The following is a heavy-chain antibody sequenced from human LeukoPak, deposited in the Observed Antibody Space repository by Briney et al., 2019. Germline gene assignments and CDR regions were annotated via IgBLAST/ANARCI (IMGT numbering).Heavy chain of an antibody. V-gene: IGHV3-7*01. CDR1: GFTFSSYS. Sequence: GGSLRLSCAASGFTFSSYSMNWVRQAPGKGLEWVANIKQDGSEKYYVDSVKGRFTISRDNAKNSLYLQMNSLRAEDTAVYYCARDLIVGATHFDYWGQGTLVTVSS. D-gene: IGHD1-26*01. CDR2: IKQDGSEK. CDR3: ARDLIVGATHFDY. J-gene: IGHJ4*02.